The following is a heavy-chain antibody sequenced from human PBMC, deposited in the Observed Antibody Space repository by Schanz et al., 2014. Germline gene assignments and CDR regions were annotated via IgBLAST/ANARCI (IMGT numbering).Heavy chain of an antibody. CDR2: INPDSGDT. CDR3: ARVYRWQHILGHFDS. Sequence: QLVQSGSEFRKPGASVRVSCQASGYTFVGYYIHWLRQAPGQGLEWMGWINPDSGDTNYVQNFQGRVTMTRDTSITTAYMDLSRLTSDDTAVYYCARVYRWQHILGHFDSWGQGSLVTVSS. V-gene: IGHV1-2*02. D-gene: IGHD6-13*01. CDR1: GYTFVGYY. J-gene: IGHJ4*02.